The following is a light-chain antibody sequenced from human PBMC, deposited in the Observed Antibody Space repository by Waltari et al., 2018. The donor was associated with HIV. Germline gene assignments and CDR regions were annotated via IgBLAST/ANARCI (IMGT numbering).Light chain of an antibody. CDR2: NNN. J-gene: IGLJ3*02. V-gene: IGLV1-44*01. CDR1: SSNIGRDT. Sequence: QSVLTQPPSASGTPGQRVTISCSGGSSNIGRDTVNWYQHLPGTAPKLLIYNNNRRPSGVPDRFSGSKSGTSASLAISGLQSEDETDYYWASWDGSLNGWVFGGGTKLTVL. CDR3: ASWDGSLNGWV.